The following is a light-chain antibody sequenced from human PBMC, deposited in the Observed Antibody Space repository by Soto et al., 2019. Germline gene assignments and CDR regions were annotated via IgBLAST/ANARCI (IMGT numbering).Light chain of an antibody. J-gene: IGKJ1*01. CDR2: GES. CDR3: QQYNNWPQWT. CDR1: QSVSSN. V-gene: IGKV3-15*01. Sequence: EIVMTHSPATLSVSPGERATLSCRASQSVSSNLAWYQQKPGQAPRLLIYGESTRATGIPARFSGSGSGTALALTVSSLQSEDFAVYYCQQYNNWPQWTFGQGTKVDIQ.